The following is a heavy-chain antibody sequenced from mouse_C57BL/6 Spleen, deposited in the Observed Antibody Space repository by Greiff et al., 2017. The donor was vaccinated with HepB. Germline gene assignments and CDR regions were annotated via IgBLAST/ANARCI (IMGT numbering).Heavy chain of an antibody. CDR2: IYPGDGDT. V-gene: IGHV1-82*01. CDR3: ASGTRDYAMDY. J-gene: IGHJ4*01. D-gene: IGHD4-1*01. CDR1: GYAFSSSW. Sequence: QVQLQQSGPELVKPGASVKISCKASGYAFSSSWMNWVKQRPGKGLEWIGRIYPGDGDTNYNGKFKGKATLTADKSSSTAYMQLSSLTSEDAAVYICASGTRDYAMDYWGQGTSVTVSS.